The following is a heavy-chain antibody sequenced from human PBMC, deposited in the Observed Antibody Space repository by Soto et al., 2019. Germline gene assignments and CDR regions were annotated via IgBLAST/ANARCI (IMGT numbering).Heavy chain of an antibody. J-gene: IGHJ5*02. V-gene: IGHV4-39*01. D-gene: IGHD1-20*01. CDR2: IFSTGTT. CDR3: GISSRRYSDWFDP. CDR1: GGSISSPFTY. Sequence: PSETLSLTCSVSGGSISSPFTYWGRIRQPPGKGLDWIGTIFSTGTTYYTPSLKSRVTISVDTSKNQFSLKLSSVTAADTAVYYCGISSRRYSDWFDPWGQGTLVTVSS.